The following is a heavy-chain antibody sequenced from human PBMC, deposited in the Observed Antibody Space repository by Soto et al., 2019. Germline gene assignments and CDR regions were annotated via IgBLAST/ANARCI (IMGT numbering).Heavy chain of an antibody. CDR2: IIPIFGTA. CDR3: ARDGSSGYYSPFDY. CDR1: GGTFSSYA. J-gene: IGHJ4*02. D-gene: IGHD3-22*01. Sequence: ASVKGSCKASGGTFSSYAISWVRQAPGQGLEWMGGIIPIFGTANYAQKFQGRVTITADESTSTAYMELSSLRSEDTAVYYCARDGSSGYYSPFDYWGQGTLVTVSS. V-gene: IGHV1-69*13.